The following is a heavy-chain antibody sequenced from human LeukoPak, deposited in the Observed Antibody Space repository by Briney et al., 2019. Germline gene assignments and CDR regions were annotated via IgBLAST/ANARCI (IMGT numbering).Heavy chain of an antibody. CDR2: IYYSGST. D-gene: IGHD1-1*01. CDR3: ARAVGVGRGTYFDL. J-gene: IGHJ2*01. Sequence: PSETLSLTCTVSGGSIRSYYWGWIRQPPGKGLEWIGSIYYSGSTNYNPSLKSRVTISVDTSKNQFSLKLSSVTAADTAVYSCARAVGVGRGTYFDLWGRGTLVTVSS. V-gene: IGHV4-59*08. CDR1: GGSIRSYY.